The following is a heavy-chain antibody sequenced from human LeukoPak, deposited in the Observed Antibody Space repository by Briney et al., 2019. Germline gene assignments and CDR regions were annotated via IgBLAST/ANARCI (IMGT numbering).Heavy chain of an antibody. V-gene: IGHV1-2*02. CDR3: AREGSLYYYYGMDV. CDR1: GYTFTGYY. D-gene: IGHD3-10*01. CDR2: INPNSGGT. Sequence: GASVKVSCKASGYTFTGYYMHWVRQAPEQGLEWMGWINPNSGGTNYAQKFQGRVTMTRDTSISTAYMELSRLRSDDTAVYYCAREGSLYYYYGMDVWGQGTTVTVSS. J-gene: IGHJ6*02.